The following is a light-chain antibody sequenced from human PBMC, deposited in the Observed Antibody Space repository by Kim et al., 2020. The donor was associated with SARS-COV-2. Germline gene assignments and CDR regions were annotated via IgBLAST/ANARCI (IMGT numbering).Light chain of an antibody. V-gene: IGKV4-1*01. Sequence: RATINCKTSESVLYSSNNKYYLAWYQQKPGQPPELLIFWASTRESGVPDRFSSGWSGTDVTLTFSSLQAEDVAVSYCQQYYSTPYTFGQGTKLEI. J-gene: IGKJ2*01. CDR1: ESVLYSSNNKYY. CDR3: QQYYSTPYT. CDR2: WAS.